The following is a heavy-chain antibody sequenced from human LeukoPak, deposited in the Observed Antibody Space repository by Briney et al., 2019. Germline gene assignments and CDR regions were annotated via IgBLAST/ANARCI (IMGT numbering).Heavy chain of an antibody. CDR2: IYTTGTT. Sequence: KPSETLSLTCTVSGGSISSYYWSWIRQPPGKGLEWIGYIYTTGTTNYNPSLKSRVTISVDTSQNQFSLKLTSVTAADTAVYYCARHGGYGSSAAYWGQGTLVPVSS. CDR1: GGSISSYY. V-gene: IGHV4-4*09. J-gene: IGHJ4*02. CDR3: ARHGGYGSSAAY. D-gene: IGHD6-6*01.